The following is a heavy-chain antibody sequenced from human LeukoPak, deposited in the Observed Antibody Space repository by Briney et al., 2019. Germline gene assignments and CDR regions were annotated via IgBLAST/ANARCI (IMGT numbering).Heavy chain of an antibody. Sequence: GGSLRLSCAASGFTFSSYSMNWVRQAPGKGLEWVSSISGSSSYLYYADSVKGRFTISRDNAKNSLYLQMNSLRPEDTAVYYCARSGSYSGVGYWGQGTLVTVSS. CDR3: ARSGSYSGVGY. J-gene: IGHJ4*02. CDR2: ISGSSSYL. V-gene: IGHV3-21*01. D-gene: IGHD1-26*01. CDR1: GFTFSSYS.